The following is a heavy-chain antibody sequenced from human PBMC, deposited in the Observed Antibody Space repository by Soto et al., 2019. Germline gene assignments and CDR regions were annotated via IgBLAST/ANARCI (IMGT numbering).Heavy chain of an antibody. Sequence: SETLSLTCTVSGGSVSSYYWSWIRQPPGKGLEWIGYIYYSGSTNYNPSLKSRVTISVDTSKNQFSLKLSSVTAADTAVYYCGRDLRGVHDYVWGSYRLSYAFDIWGQGTMVTVSS. D-gene: IGHD3-16*02. J-gene: IGHJ3*02. CDR3: GRDLRGVHDYVWGSYRLSYAFDI. V-gene: IGHV4-59*02. CDR2: IYYSGST. CDR1: GGSVSSYY.